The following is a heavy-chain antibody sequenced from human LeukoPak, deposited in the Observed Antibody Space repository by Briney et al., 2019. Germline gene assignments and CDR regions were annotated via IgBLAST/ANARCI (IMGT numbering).Heavy chain of an antibody. CDR3: ARTLRYFDWLSPTYYFDY. V-gene: IGHV1-18*01. CDR2: ISAYNGNT. CDR1: GYTFTNYG. D-gene: IGHD3-9*01. J-gene: IGHJ4*02. Sequence: ASVKVSCKASGYTFTNYGISWVRQAPGQGLEWMGWISAYNGNTNYAQKLQGRVTMTTDTSTSTAYMELRSLRSDDTAVYYCARTLRYFDWLSPTYYFDYWGQGTLVTVSS.